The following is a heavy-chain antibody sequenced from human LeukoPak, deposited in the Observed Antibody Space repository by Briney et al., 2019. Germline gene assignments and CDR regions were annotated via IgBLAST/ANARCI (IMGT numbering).Heavy chain of an antibody. V-gene: IGHV4-39*07. CDR2: IYYSGST. J-gene: IGHJ4*02. D-gene: IGHD3-10*01. CDR1: GGSIRSSSYY. CDR3: ARARGGLGGFDY. Sequence: SETLSLTCTVSGGSIRSSSYYWGWIRQPPGKGLEWIGSIYYSGSTYYNPSLKSRVTISVDTPKNQFSLKLSSVTAADTAVYYCARARGGLGGFDYWGQGTLVTVSS.